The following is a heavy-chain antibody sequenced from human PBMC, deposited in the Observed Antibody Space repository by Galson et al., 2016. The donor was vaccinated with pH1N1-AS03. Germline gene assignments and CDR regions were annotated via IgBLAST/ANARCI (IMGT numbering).Heavy chain of an antibody. V-gene: IGHV3-11*04. CDR2: ISSSSSPI. CDR3: ARVSGGSRLLIFDF. CDR1: GFTFSDYD. J-gene: IGHJ4*02. D-gene: IGHD3-10*02. Sequence: SLRLSCAASGFTFSDYDMSWIRQAPGKGLEWVSPISSSSSPIYYADSVKGRFTTSRDNAKNSVYLQMNSLRAEDTAVYYCARVSGGSRLLIFDFWGQGTLVTVSS.